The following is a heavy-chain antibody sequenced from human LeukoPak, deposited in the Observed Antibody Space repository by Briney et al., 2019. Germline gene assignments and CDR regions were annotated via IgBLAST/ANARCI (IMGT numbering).Heavy chain of an antibody. CDR2: IYHSGST. V-gene: IGHV4-4*02. CDR3: ARENRLGYYHSLTGSADGFDI. J-gene: IGHJ3*02. D-gene: IGHD3-9*01. CDR1: DGSISSRHW. Sequence: PSGTLSLTCAVSDGSISSRHWWSWVRQPPGKGLEWIGEIYHSGSTNYNPSLKSRVTISLDTSKNQFSLKLSSVTAADTAVYYCARENRLGYYHSLTGSADGFDIWGQGALVSVSS.